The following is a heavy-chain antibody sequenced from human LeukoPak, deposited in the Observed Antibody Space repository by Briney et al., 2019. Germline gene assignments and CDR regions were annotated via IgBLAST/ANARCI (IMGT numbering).Heavy chain of an antibody. J-gene: IGHJ6*03. CDR1: GFTFDDYG. Sequence: GGSLRLSCAASGFTFDDYGMSWVRQAPGKRLEWVSGINWNGGSTGYADSVKGRFTISRDNAKNSLYLQMNSLRAEDTALYYCAREYYYGSGSYPGYYYMDVWGKGTTVTVSS. V-gene: IGHV3-20*04. CDR2: INWNGGST. CDR3: AREYYYGSGSYPGYYYMDV. D-gene: IGHD3-10*01.